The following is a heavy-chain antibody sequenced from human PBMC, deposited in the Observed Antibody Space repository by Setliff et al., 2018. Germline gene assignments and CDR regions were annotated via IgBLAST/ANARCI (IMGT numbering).Heavy chain of an antibody. CDR1: GNTFTGYY. CDR3: AREVLSTVVAWDY. D-gene: IGHD4-17*01. V-gene: IGHV1-2*02. J-gene: IGHJ4*02. CDR2: INPNSGDT. Sequence: ASVKVSCKASGNTFTGYYIHWLRQAPGQGLEWMGCINPNSGDTAFAQKFQGRVTITRDTSNSTDYMDLSRLTSDDTAVYYCAREVLSTVVAWDYWGQGTLVTVSS.